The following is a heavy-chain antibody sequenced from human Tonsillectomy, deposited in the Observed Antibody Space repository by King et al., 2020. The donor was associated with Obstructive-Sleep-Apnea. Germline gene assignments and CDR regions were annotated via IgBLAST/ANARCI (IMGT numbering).Heavy chain of an antibody. J-gene: IGHJ1*01. CDR2: ISSSSSYI. CDR1: GFTFSSYS. Sequence: VQLVESGGGLVKPGGSLRLSCAASGFTFSSYSMNWVRQAPGKGLEWVSSISSSSSYIYYADSVKGRFTISRDNAKNSLYLQMNSLRAEDTAVYYCARDLVGATRGGYFQHWGQGTLVTVSS. V-gene: IGHV3-21*01. CDR3: ARDLVGATRGGYFQH. D-gene: IGHD1-26*01.